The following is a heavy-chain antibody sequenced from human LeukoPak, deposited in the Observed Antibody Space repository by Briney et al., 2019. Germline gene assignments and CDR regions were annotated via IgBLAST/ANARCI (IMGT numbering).Heavy chain of an antibody. CDR3: ARVDSSGCYDY. V-gene: IGHV3-72*01. Sequence: GGSLRLSCAASGFTFSDHYMDCVRQAPGKGVEWVGRTRNKANSYTTEYAASVKGRFTIARDDSKNSLYLQMHSLKTEDTAVYYCARVDSSGCYDYWGQGTLVTVSS. J-gene: IGHJ4*02. D-gene: IGHD6-19*01. CDR1: GFTFSDHY. CDR2: TRNKANSYTT.